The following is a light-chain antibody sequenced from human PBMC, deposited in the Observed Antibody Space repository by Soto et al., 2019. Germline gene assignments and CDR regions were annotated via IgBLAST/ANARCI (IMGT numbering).Light chain of an antibody. Sequence: DIQMTQSPSTLCASVGDRVTITCRASQSISSWLAWYQQKPGKAPKILIYKASSLESGVTSRFSGSGSGTEFTLTISSLQPDDFATYYCQQYNSYPWTFGQGTKVDI. J-gene: IGKJ1*01. CDR1: QSISSW. CDR2: KAS. V-gene: IGKV1-5*03. CDR3: QQYNSYPWT.